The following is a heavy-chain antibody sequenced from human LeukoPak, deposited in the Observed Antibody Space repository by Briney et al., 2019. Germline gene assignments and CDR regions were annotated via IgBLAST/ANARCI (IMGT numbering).Heavy chain of an antibody. D-gene: IGHD3-9*01. Sequence: PGGSLRLSCAASGFSFSKYWMHWVRQTPGEGLVWVARIKEDGTYTSYADSVKGRFTISRDNVRNTVFLQMNSLRAEDTAVYYCARDFDMGITPGDDFDFWGQGTLVTVSS. CDR2: IKEDGTYT. CDR1: GFSFSKYW. CDR3: ARDFDMGITPGDDFDF. J-gene: IGHJ4*02. V-gene: IGHV3-74*01.